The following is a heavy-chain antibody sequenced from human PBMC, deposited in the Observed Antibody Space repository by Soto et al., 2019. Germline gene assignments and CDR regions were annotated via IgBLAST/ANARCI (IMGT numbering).Heavy chain of an antibody. D-gene: IGHD2-15*01. Sequence: PGESLKISCKGSGYSFTSYWIGWVRQMPGKGLEWMGIIYPGDSDTRYSPSFQGQVTISADKSISTAYLQWSSLKASDTVMYYCARLYCSGGSCFTFDYWGQGTLVTVSS. V-gene: IGHV5-51*01. J-gene: IGHJ4*02. CDR2: IYPGDSDT. CDR1: GYSFTSYW. CDR3: ARLYCSGGSCFTFDY.